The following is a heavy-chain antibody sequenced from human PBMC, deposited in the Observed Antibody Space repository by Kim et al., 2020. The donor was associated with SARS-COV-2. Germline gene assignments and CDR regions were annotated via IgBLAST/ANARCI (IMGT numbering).Heavy chain of an antibody. V-gene: IGHV4-59*08. J-gene: IGHJ3*02. D-gene: IGHD6-6*01. CDR3: ARLYSSGAFDI. Sequence: SETLSLTCAVSGGSISSFYRSWIRQPPGKGLEWIGYMYYSGITNYNPSLKSRVSMSVDTAKSQFSLKLSSVTAADTAVYYCARLYSSGAFDIWGQGTMVTVSS. CDR1: GGSISSFY. CDR2: MYYSGIT.